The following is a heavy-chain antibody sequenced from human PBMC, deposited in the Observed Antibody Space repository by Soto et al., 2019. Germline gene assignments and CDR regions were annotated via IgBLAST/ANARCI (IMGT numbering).Heavy chain of an antibody. CDR3: ATSPRGAARPGVDS. V-gene: IGHV3-23*01. D-gene: IGHD6-6*01. CDR2: VVGSGVST. J-gene: IGHJ4*02. Sequence: GGSLRLSCAASGFTFSSFAMTLVLQAPGKGLEWVSDVVGSGVSTYYADSAKGRFTISRDNSKNTLFLQMNRLRAEGTALYYCATSPRGAARPGVDSWGQGTLVTVPS. CDR1: GFTFSSFA.